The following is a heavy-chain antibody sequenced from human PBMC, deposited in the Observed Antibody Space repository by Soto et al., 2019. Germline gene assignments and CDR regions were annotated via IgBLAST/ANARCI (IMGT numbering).Heavy chain of an antibody. J-gene: IGHJ4*02. V-gene: IGHV3-53*01. CDR1: GFTVSSNY. CDR3: ARSGMGLPLDFDY. CDR2: IYSGGST. D-gene: IGHD2-15*01. Sequence: EVQLVESGGGLIQPGGSLRLSCAASGFTVSSNYMNWVRQAPGKGLEWVSVIYSGGSTYYADSVKGRFTISRDNSKNTLYLQMNSLRAEDTAVYYCARSGMGLPLDFDYWGQGTLVTVSS.